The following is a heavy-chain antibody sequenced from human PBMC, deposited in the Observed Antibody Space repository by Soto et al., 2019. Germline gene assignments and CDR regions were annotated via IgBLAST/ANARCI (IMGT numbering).Heavy chain of an antibody. CDR1: GDSVSSNSAA. D-gene: IGHD6-6*01. Sequence: SQTLSLTCVISGDSVSSNSAAWNWIRQSPSRGLAWLGRTYYRSKWYNDYAVSVKSRITINPDTSKNQFSLQLNSVTPEDTAVYYCARDDLSPYSSSSGGYFDYWGQGTLVTVSS. V-gene: IGHV6-1*01. J-gene: IGHJ4*02. CDR3: ARDDLSPYSSSSGGYFDY. CDR2: TYYRSKWYN.